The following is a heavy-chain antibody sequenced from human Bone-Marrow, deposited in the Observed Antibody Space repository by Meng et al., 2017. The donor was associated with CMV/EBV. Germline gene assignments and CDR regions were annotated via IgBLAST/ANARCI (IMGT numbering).Heavy chain of an antibody. V-gene: IGHV3-21*01. D-gene: IGHD1-14*01. J-gene: IGHJ4*02. CDR3: AREDPGVDY. Sequence: SRYRKKRVRKEEGKGMEWDKKKRRRRRNKKNEESEKGRFTISRDNAKNSLYLQMNSLRAEETAVYYCAREDPGVDYWGQGTLVT. CDR1: SRYR. CDR2: KRRRRRNK.